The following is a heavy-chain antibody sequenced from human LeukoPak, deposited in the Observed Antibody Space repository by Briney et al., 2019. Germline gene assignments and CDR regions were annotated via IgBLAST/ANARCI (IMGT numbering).Heavy chain of an antibody. CDR3: AKDREQRWLQLPYYFDY. D-gene: IGHD5-24*01. J-gene: IGHJ4*02. V-gene: IGHV3-23*01. CDR1: GFTFSSYA. Sequence: AGGSLRLSCAASGFTFSSYAISWVRQAPGKGLEWVSAISGSGGSTYYADSVKGRFTISRDNSKNTLYLQMNSLRAEDTAVYYCAKDREQRWLQLPYYFDYWGQGTLVTVSS. CDR2: ISGSGGST.